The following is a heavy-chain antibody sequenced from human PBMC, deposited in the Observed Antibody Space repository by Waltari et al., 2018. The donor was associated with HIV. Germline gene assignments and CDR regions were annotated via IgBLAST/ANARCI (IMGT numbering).Heavy chain of an antibody. J-gene: IGHJ6*02. Sequence: EVQLVESGGGLVQPGGSLRLPCAVSGFTVSSSSLNWVRQAPGKGLEWVSVIYTDGRTYYADSVKGRFTISRDNSKNTLYLQMNSLRDGDTAVYSCARTKLRHGGGYHGMDVWGQGTTVTVSS. D-gene: IGHD3-3*01. CDR1: GFTVSSSS. CDR2: IYTDGRT. V-gene: IGHV3-66*01. CDR3: ARTKLRHGGGYHGMDV.